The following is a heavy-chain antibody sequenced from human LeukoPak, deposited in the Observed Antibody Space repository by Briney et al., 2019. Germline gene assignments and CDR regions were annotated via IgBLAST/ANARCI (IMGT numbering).Heavy chain of an antibody. D-gene: IGHD2-15*01. V-gene: IGHV3-7*03. CDR1: GFTFSGYW. CDR2: INQDGSVK. Sequence: GGSLRLPCAASGFTFSGYWMHWVRQPPGKGLEWVANINQDGSVKYYVDSVKGRFTISRDNAKNSLSLQVNSLRAEDTAVYYCARWRSGSCSDWGQGTLVTVSS. J-gene: IGHJ4*02. CDR3: ARWRSGSCSD.